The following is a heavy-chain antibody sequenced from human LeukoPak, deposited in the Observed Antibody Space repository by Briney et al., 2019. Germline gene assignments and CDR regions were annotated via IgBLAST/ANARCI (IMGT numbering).Heavy chain of an antibody. Sequence: GGSLRLSCAASGFTFSSYGMHWVRQAPGKGLEWVSGISGSGISTYYADSVKGRFTISRDNSKNTLYLQMNSLRVEDTAVYYCAKSWNYYDSSGDDALDIWGQGTMVTVSS. CDR2: ISGSGIST. D-gene: IGHD3-22*01. CDR3: AKSWNYYDSSGDDALDI. V-gene: IGHV3-23*01. CDR1: GFTFSSYG. J-gene: IGHJ3*02.